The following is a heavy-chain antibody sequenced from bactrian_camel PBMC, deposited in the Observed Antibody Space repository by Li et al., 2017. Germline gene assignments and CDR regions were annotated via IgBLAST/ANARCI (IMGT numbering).Heavy chain of an antibody. D-gene: IGHD6*01. J-gene: IGHJ4*01. V-gene: IGHV3S31*01. CDR1: GFTFSSYA. CDR3: AADPADPEPHTGYCRAGLDSPGLYAYDY. CDR2: INSGDGST. Sequence: VQLVESGGGLVQPGGSLRLSCAASGFTFSSYAMSWARQAPGKGLEWVSAINSGDGSTFYADSVKGRFTISQDNAKNTLYLQLNGLRPDDTAMYYCAADPADPEPHTGYCRAGLDSPGLYAYDYWGQGTQVTVS.